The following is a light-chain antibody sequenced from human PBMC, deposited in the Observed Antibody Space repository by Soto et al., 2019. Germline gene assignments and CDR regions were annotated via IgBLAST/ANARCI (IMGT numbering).Light chain of an antibody. CDR1: QGISSW. V-gene: IGKV1-12*01. Sequence: DIQMTQSPSSVSASVGDRVTITCRTSQGISSWLAWYQQKPGKAPRLLIYAASSFLSGVPSKFSGSGSGTNFPKTMRPLLPKNFATYFWSPAYSFPLTFGEGTKVEIK. CDR2: AAS. J-gene: IGKJ4*01. CDR3: SPAYSFPLT.